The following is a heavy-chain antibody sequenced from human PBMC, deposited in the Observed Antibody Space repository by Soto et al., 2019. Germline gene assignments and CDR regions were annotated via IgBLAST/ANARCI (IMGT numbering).Heavy chain of an antibody. CDR1: GGSISTYY. D-gene: IGHD2-15*01. J-gene: IGHJ5*02. CDR3: ARVRDCSGGTCYSWWFDP. Sequence: SSETLSLTCTVSGGSISTYYWSWIRQPPGKGLEWIGHIYYSGSTSYNSSLKSRVTISMDTSKSQLSLKLSSVTAADTAVYYCARVRDCSGGTCYSWWFDPWGQGTLVTVS. V-gene: IGHV4-59*01. CDR2: IYYSGST.